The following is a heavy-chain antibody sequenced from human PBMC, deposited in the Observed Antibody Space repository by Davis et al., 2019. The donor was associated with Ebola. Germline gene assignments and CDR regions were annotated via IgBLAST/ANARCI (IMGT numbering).Heavy chain of an antibody. D-gene: IGHD2/OR15-2a*01. CDR2: ITPDGSST. Sequence: PGGSLRLSCAASGFTFSTYWMHWVRQVPGKGLVWVARITPDGSSTSYADSVRGRVTISRDNAKSTLYLQMSSLRAEDTAVFYCAKRATVKVAGANYYNAMDVWGKGTTVTVSS. J-gene: IGHJ6*04. CDR3: AKRATVKVAGANYYNAMDV. CDR1: GFTFSTYW. V-gene: IGHV3-74*01.